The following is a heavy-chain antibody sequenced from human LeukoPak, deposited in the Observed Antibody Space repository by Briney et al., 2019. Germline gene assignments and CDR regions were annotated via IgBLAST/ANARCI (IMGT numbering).Heavy chain of an antibody. CDR3: ARDPLPMIVVVNYFDY. CDR1: GFTFSSYV. Sequence: GGSLRLSCAASGFTFSSYVMHWVRQAPGKGLEWVAVISYDGSNKYYADSVKGRFTISRDNSKNTLYLQMNSLRAEDTAVYYCARDPLPMIVVVNYFDYWGQGTLVTVSS. J-gene: IGHJ4*02. D-gene: IGHD3-22*01. CDR2: ISYDGSNK. V-gene: IGHV3-30*01.